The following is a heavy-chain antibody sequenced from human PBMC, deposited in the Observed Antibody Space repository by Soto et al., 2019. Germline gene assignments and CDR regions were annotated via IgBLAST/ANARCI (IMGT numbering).Heavy chain of an antibody. D-gene: IGHD5-12*01. CDR3: ARNSGPKAFFDY. CDR1: GFTFSTYA. J-gene: IGHJ4*02. CDR2: ISYDGSNK. Sequence: GGSLRLSCAASGFTFSTYAMHWVRQAPGKGLEWVAVISYDGSNKYYADSVKGRFTISRDNSKNTLFLQMNSLRAEDTAVYYCARNSGPKAFFDYWGQGTLVTAPQ. V-gene: IGHV3-30-3*01.